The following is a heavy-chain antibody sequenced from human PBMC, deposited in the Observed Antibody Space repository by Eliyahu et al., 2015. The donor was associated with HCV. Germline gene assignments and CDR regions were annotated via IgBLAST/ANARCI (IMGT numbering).Heavy chain of an antibody. CDR3: ARDMPASVDTAMVIGNWFDP. CDR1: GFXFSSYG. Sequence: QVQLVESGGGVVQPGRSLRLSCAASGFXFSSYGXXWVRQAPGKGLEGVAVIWYDGSNKYYADSVKGRFTISRDNSKNTLYLQMNSLRAEDTAVYYCARDMPASVDTAMVIGNWFDPWGQGTLVTVSS. CDR2: IWYDGSNK. D-gene: IGHD5-18*01. J-gene: IGHJ5*02. V-gene: IGHV3-33*01.